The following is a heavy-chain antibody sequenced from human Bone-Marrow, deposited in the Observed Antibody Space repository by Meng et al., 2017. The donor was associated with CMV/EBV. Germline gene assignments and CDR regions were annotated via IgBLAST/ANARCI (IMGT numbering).Heavy chain of an antibody. Sequence: ASVKVSCKASGGTFSSYAISWVRQAPGQGLEWMGWIYPNSGGTNYAQKFQGRVTMTRDTSISTAYMELRSLRSDDTAVYYCARELWGGANDYWGQGTLVTVSS. D-gene: IGHD1-26*01. CDR2: IYPNSGGT. CDR3: ARELWGGANDY. J-gene: IGHJ4*02. CDR1: GGTFSSYA. V-gene: IGHV1-2*02.